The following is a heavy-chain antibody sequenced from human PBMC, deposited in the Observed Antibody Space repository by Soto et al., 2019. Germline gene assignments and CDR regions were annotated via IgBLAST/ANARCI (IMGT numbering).Heavy chain of an antibody. CDR2: IYYSGNT. V-gene: IGHV4-30-4*01. D-gene: IGHD2-2*02. Sequence: NPSETLSLTCSVSGGSISSGYYYWSWIRQPPGKGLEWIGNIYYSGNTYYNPSLKSRLIISVDTSKNQFSLKLSSVTAADTAVYYCARDACSTSCYTHPTWFDPWGQGTLVTVSS. J-gene: IGHJ5*02. CDR1: GGSISSGYYY. CDR3: ARDACSTSCYTHPTWFDP.